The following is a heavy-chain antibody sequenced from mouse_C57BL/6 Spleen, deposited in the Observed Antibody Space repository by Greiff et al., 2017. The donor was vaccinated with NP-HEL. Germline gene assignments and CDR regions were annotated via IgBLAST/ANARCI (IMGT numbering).Heavy chain of an antibody. CDR1: GFTFSSYA. D-gene: IGHD2-5*01. Sequence: EVMLVESGGGLVKPGGSLKLSCAASGFTFSSYAMSWVRQTPEKRLEWVATISDGGSYTYYPDNVKGRFTISRDNAKNNLYLQMSHLKSEDTAMYYCARVYSNYDYAMDYWGQGTSVTVSS. CDR2: ISDGGSYT. J-gene: IGHJ4*01. CDR3: ARVYSNYDYAMDY. V-gene: IGHV5-4*03.